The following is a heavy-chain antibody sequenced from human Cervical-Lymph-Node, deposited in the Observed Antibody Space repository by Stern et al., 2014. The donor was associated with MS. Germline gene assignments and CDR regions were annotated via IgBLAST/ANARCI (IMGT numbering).Heavy chain of an antibody. D-gene: IGHD1-26*01. Sequence: EQLVESGGGVVQPGRSLRLSCAASGFTFSSYGMHWVRQAPGQGLEWAAVIWYDGSNKYYADSVKGLFTISRDNSKNTLYLQMNSLRAEDTAVYYCARGGGSWGYFDYWGQGTLVTVPS. CDR3: ARGGGSWGYFDY. CDR1: GFTFSSYG. J-gene: IGHJ4*02. CDR2: IWYDGSNK. V-gene: IGHV3-33*01.